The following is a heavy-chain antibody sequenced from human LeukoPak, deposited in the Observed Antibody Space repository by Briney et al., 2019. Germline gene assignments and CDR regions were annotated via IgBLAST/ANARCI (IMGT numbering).Heavy chain of an antibody. CDR2: ISGSGAYT. Sequence: GGSLRLSCAASGFTFSSYAMSWVRQAPGKGLEWVSTISGSGAYTYYADSVKGRFTISRDNSKNTLYLQMNSPRAEDTAVYYCAKYFASGSYYKLPHWGQGTLVTVSS. V-gene: IGHV3-23*01. CDR1: GFTFSSYA. CDR3: AKYFASGSYYKLPH. D-gene: IGHD3-10*01. J-gene: IGHJ1*01.